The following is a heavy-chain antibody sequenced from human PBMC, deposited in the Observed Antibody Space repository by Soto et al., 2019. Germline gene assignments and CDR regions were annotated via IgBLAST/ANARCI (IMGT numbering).Heavy chain of an antibody. CDR1: GFTFTSSA. Sequence: SVKVSCKASGFTFTSSAMQWVRQARGQRLEWIGWIVVGSGNTNYAQKFQERVTITRDMSTSTAYMELSSLRSEDTAVYYCAADRYYYDSSGYYHTDHYYYGMDVWGQGTTVTVSS. V-gene: IGHV1-58*02. CDR3: AADRYYYDSSGYYHTDHYYYGMDV. J-gene: IGHJ6*02. D-gene: IGHD3-22*01. CDR2: IVVGSGNT.